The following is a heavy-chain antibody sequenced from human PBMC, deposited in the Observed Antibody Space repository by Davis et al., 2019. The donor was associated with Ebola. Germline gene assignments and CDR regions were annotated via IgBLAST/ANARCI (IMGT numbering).Heavy chain of an antibody. J-gene: IGHJ4*02. V-gene: IGHV1-69*10. D-gene: IGHD6-13*01. CDR3: ARRKYSSSWTLDY. CDR2: IIPILGIA. CDR1: GYTFTGYY. Sequence: SVKVSCKASGYTFTGYYMQWVRQAPGQGLEWMGGIIPILGIANYAQKFQGRVTITADKSTSTAYMELSSLRAEDTALYYCARRKYSSSWTLDYWGQGTLVTVSS.